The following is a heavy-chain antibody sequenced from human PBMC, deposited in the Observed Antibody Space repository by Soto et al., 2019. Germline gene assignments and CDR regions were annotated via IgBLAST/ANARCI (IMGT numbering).Heavy chain of an antibody. CDR2: ISQDGSEK. V-gene: IGHV3-7*05. CDR1: GFIFSNYW. J-gene: IGHJ4*02. CDR3: ARDLI. Sequence: EVQLVESGGGLVQPGGSLRLSCAASGFIFSNYWMSWVRQAPGKGLEWVANISQDGSEKSYVDSVKGRITISRDNTKKSLYLQMNGLRAEDTAVYYCARDLIWGQGTLVTVSS. D-gene: IGHD2-8*01.